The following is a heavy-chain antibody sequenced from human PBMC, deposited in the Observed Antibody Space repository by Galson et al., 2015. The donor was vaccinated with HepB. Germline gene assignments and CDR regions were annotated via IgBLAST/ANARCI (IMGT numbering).Heavy chain of an antibody. D-gene: IGHD4-23*01. Sequence: SETLSLTCTVSGGSISSYYWSWIRQPPGKGLEWIGYIYYSGSTNYNPSLKSRVTISVDTSKNQFSLKLSSVTAADTAVYYCASHYGGNSDVWAGEFDYWGQGTLVTVSS. CDR1: GGSISSYY. J-gene: IGHJ4*02. CDR3: ASHYGGNSDVWAGEFDY. V-gene: IGHV4-59*08. CDR2: IYYSGST.